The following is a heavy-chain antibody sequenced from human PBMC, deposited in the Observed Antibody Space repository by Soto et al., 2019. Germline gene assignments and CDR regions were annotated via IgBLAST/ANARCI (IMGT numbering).Heavy chain of an antibody. CDR2: TSSSGGST. D-gene: IGHD3-10*01. Sequence: EVQLLESGGGLVQPGGSLRLSCAASGFTFSSYAMSWVRQAPGKGLEWVSTTSSSGGSTYYADSVKGRFTISRDNSKNTFYLQMNSMRAEDMAVYYCAKDGGYGSGGYCSDDWGQGTLVTVSS. V-gene: IGHV3-23*01. CDR3: AKDGGYGSGGYCSDD. J-gene: IGHJ4*02. CDR1: GFTFSSYA.